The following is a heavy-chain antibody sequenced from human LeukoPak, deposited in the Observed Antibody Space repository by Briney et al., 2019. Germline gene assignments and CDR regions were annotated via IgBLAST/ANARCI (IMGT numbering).Heavy chain of an antibody. Sequence: SETLSLTCTVSGGSISSYYWSWIRQPPGKGLEWIGYIYYSGSTNYNPSLKSRVTISVDTSKNQFSLKLSSVTAADTAVYYCAKDYSSSWRTEYFHHWGQGTLVTVSS. CDR3: AKDYSSSWRTEYFHH. D-gene: IGHD6-13*01. V-gene: IGHV4-59*01. CDR2: IYYSGST. J-gene: IGHJ1*01. CDR1: GGSISSYY.